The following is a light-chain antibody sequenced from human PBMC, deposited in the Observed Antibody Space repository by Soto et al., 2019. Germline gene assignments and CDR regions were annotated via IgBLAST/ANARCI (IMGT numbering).Light chain of an antibody. CDR1: QSVGSL. V-gene: IGKV3-20*01. CDR2: GAS. Sequence: EIVLTQSPATLSVSPGERATLSCRASQSVGSLLAWYQQKPGQAPRLLIYGASSRATGIPDRFSGSGSGTDFTLTISRLEPEDFAVYYCQQYGSSPRITFGQGTRLQIK. CDR3: QQYGSSPRIT. J-gene: IGKJ5*01.